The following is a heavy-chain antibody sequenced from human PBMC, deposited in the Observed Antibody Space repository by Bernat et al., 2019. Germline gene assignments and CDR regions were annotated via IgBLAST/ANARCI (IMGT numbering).Heavy chain of an antibody. D-gene: IGHD3-22*01. CDR1: GFTFSSYA. J-gene: IGHJ1*01. CDR2: ISYDGSNE. CDR3: ARVPDSSGYHSQH. Sequence: QVQLVESGGGVVQPGRSLRLSCAASGFTFSSYAMHWVRQAPGKGLEWVAVISYDGSNEYYADSVKGRFTISRDNSKNTLYLQMNSLRAEDTAVYYCARVPDSSGYHSQHWGQGTLVTVSS. V-gene: IGHV3-30-3*01.